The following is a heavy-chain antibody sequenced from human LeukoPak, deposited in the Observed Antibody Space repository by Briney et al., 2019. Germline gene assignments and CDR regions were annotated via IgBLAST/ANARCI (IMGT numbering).Heavy chain of an antibody. CDR3: ARENNSGWYRKAAFDY. D-gene: IGHD6-19*01. CDR2: INPNGGGT. CDR1: GYTFTGYY. J-gene: IGHJ4*02. V-gene: IGHV1-2*02. Sequence: ASVKVSCKASGYTFTGYYIHWVRQAPGHGLEWMGWINPNGGGTNYAQNFQGRVTMTRDTSISTAYMELSRLRSDDTAIYYCARENNSGWYRKAAFDYWGQGTLVTVTS.